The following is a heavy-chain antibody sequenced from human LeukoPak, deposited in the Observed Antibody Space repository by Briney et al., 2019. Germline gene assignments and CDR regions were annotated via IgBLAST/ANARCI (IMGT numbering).Heavy chain of an antibody. CDR1: GFTFSSYG. Sequence: PGGSLRLSCAASGFTFSSYGMHGVRQAPGKGLEWGAVICYDGSNKYYADSVKGGFTISRDNSKNTLYLQINSLRAEDTAVYYCARDGTAMVITNGYFDYWGQGTLVTVSS. D-gene: IGHD5-18*01. J-gene: IGHJ4*02. V-gene: IGHV3-33*01. CDR2: ICYDGSNK. CDR3: ARDGTAMVITNGYFDY.